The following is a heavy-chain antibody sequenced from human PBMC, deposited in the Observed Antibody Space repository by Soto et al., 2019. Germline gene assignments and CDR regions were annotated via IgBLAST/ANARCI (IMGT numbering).Heavy chain of an antibody. CDR2: VYYTGNT. D-gene: IGHD3-10*01. Sequence: SSETLSLTCAVSGGSISNYNYYWGWIRQSPGKGLEWIRSVYYTGNTYYNPSLNSRLTISVDTSENQFSLRLTSVTAAETAVYFCARPRARWFRDLLSSDLDIWGQGSLVTVSS. CDR1: GGSISNYNYY. V-gene: IGHV4-39*01. J-gene: IGHJ4*02. CDR3: ARPRARWFRDLLSSDLDI.